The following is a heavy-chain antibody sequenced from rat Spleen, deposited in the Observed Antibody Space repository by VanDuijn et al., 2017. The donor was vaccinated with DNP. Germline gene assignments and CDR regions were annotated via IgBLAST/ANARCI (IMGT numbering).Heavy chain of an antibody. CDR1: GFTFSHYY. V-gene: IGHV5-25*01. Sequence: EVQLVESGGGLVQPGRSMKLSCAASGFTFSHYYMAWVRQAPTKGLEWVASISTGGGNTYYRDSVKGRFTISRDNARSTLYLQMDSLRSKDMATYYCIRWNSGHFDYWGQGVMVTVSS. CDR2: ISTGGGNT. D-gene: IGHD4-3*01. CDR3: IRWNSGHFDY. J-gene: IGHJ2*01.